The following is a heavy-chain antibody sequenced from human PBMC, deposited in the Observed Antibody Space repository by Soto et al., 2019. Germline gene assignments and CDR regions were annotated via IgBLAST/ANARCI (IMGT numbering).Heavy chain of an antibody. CDR2: IIPIFGTA. V-gene: IGHV1-69*06. J-gene: IGHJ5*02. CDR3: ARATMPPGGVDWFDP. Sequence: QVQLVQSGAEVKKPGSSVKVSCKASGGTFSSYAISWVRQAPGQVLEWMGGIIPIFGTANYAQKVQGRVTITADKSTSTAYMELSSLRSEDTAVYYCARATMPPGGVDWFDPWGQGTLVTVSS. D-gene: IGHD3-10*01. CDR1: GGTFSSYA.